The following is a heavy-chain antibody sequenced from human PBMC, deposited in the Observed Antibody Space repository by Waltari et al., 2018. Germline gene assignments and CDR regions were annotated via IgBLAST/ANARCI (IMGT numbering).Heavy chain of an antibody. J-gene: IGHJ5*02. V-gene: IGHV4-39*07. Sequence: QLQLQESGPGLVKPSETLSLTCTVSGGSISSSSYYWGWIRQPPGKGLEWIGSIDYSGSTDYNPSLKSRVTISVDTSKNQFSLKLSSVTAADTAVYYCARGVVVVVAATRSYNWFDPWGQGTLVTVSS. D-gene: IGHD2-15*01. CDR2: IDYSGST. CDR3: ARGVVVVVAATRSYNWFDP. CDR1: GGSISSSSYY.